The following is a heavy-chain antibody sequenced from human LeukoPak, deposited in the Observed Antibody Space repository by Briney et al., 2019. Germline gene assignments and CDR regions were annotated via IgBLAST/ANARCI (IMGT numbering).Heavy chain of an antibody. CDR1: GFSLSTSGVG. Sequence: ESGPTLLHPTQTLTLTCTFSGFSLSTSGVGVGWIRQPPGKALEWLALIYWSDDKRYSPSLKSRLTITKDTSKNQVVLTMTNMDPVDTATYYCAHIMHYDFWSGYMFDYWGQGTLVTVSS. D-gene: IGHD3-3*01. V-gene: IGHV2-5*01. CDR3: AHIMHYDFWSGYMFDY. CDR2: IYWSDDK. J-gene: IGHJ4*02.